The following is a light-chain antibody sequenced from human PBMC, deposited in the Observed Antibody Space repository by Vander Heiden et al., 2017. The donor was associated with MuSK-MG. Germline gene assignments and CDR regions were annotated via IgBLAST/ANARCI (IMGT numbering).Light chain of an antibody. V-gene: IGKV1-39*01. CDR2: GTS. Sequence: DIQMTQSPSSLSASVGDRVTITCRASQSIINYLNWYQLKPGKAPKLLIYGTSTVQSGVPSRFSGSGSGTDFTLTISRLQPEDFATYYCQQSDSPPKTFGQGTKVEIK. CDR3: QQSDSPPKT. J-gene: IGKJ1*01. CDR1: QSIINY.